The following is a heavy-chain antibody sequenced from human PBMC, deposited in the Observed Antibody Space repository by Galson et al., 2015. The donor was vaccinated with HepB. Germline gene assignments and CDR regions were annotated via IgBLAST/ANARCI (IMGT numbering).Heavy chain of an antibody. CDR3: ARDGAQSSGYYRFDY. CDR1: GFTFSTYT. CDR2: ISSGSTYI. V-gene: IGHV3-21*01. Sequence: SLRLSCAASGFTFSTYTMNWVRQAPGKGLEWVSSISSGSTYIYYADSVKGRFTISRDNTKNSLYLQIDNLRAEDTAVYYCARDGAQSSGYYRFDYWGQGTLVTVSS. J-gene: IGHJ4*02. D-gene: IGHD3-22*01.